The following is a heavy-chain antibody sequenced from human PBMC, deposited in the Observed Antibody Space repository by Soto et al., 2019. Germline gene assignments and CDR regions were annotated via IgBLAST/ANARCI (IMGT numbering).Heavy chain of an antibody. Sequence: SETLSLTCTVSGGSVSSGSYYWSWIRQPPGKGLEWIGYIYYSGSTNYNPSLKSRVTISVDTSKNQFSLKLSSVTAADTAVYYCARDRFVRPVAGSRWFDPWGQGTLVTVSS. CDR3: ARDRFVRPVAGSRWFDP. CDR1: GGSVSSGSYY. V-gene: IGHV4-61*01. J-gene: IGHJ5*02. D-gene: IGHD6-19*01. CDR2: IYYSGST.